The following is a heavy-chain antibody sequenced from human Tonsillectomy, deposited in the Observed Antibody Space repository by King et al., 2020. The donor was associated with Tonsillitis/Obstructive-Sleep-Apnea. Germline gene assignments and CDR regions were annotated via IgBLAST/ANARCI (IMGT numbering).Heavy chain of an antibody. CDR2: IYSGDNT. Sequence: VQLVESGGGLVQPGGSLRLSCAASGFTVSSNFMSWVRQAPGKGLEWVSLIYSGDNTSYADSVKGRFTISRDNSRNTLYLQMNSLRAEDTAVYYCAKGGSWSFDYWGQGTLVTVSS. V-gene: IGHV3-66*01. CDR3: AKGGSWSFDY. D-gene: IGHD6-6*01. CDR1: GFTVSSNF. J-gene: IGHJ4*02.